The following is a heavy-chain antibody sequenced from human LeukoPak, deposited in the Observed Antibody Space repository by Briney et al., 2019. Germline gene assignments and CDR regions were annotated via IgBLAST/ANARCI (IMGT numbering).Heavy chain of an antibody. CDR1: GYSFTSHY. V-gene: IGHV1-46*01. CDR2: INPSGSST. CDR3: ARDNSVGDIAWWFAL. J-gene: IGHJ5*02. D-gene: IGHD3-16*02. Sequence: ASVKVSCKASGYSFTSHYMHWVRQAPGQGLEWMGLINPSGSSTLYAQKFQGRVNMTRDMSTTTDYMELRSMRSEDTAVYYCARDNSVGDIAWWFALWGPGTLVTVPS.